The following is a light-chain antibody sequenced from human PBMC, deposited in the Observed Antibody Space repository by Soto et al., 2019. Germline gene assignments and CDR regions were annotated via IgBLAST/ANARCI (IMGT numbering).Light chain of an antibody. CDR3: QQYNTYPWT. Sequence: DIQMTQSPSTLSASVGDGVTITCRASQSISSWLAWYQQKPGKAPKLLIYKASTLESGVSSRFSGSGSGTEFTLTISSLQPDDFATYYCQQYNTYPWTFGQGTKVEVK. CDR1: QSISSW. J-gene: IGKJ1*01. CDR2: KAS. V-gene: IGKV1-5*03.